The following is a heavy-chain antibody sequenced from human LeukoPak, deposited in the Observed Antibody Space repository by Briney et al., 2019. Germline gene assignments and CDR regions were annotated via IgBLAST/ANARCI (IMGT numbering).Heavy chain of an antibody. CDR2: INSNSGGT. Sequence: VASLKLSCKASGYTFTGYYMRWVRQAPGQGLEWIGWINSNSGGTNYAQKFQGRVTMTRDTSISTAYMELSRLRSDDTAVYYCARTVWFGELGFDYWGQGTLVTVSS. D-gene: IGHD3-10*01. V-gene: IGHV1-2*02. CDR3: ARTVWFGELGFDY. CDR1: GYTFTGYY. J-gene: IGHJ4*02.